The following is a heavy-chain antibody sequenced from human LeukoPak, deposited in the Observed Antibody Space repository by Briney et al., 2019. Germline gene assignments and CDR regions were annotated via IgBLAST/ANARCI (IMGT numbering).Heavy chain of an antibody. J-gene: IGHJ4*02. CDR2: IWYDGSNK. V-gene: IGHV3-33*01. CDR1: GFTLSTYW. Sequence: PGGSLRLSCATSGFTLSTYWMTWVRQAPGKGLEWVALIWYDGSNKYYTDSVKGRLTISRDNSKNTLYLQMNSLRAEDTAIYYCAREGPRGNSQFDYWGQGTLVTVSS. D-gene: IGHD2/OR15-2a*01. CDR3: AREGPRGNSQFDY.